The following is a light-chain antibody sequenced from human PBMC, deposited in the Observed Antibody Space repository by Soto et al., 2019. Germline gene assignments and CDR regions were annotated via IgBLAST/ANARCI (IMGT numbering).Light chain of an antibody. Sequence: DLQMTQSPSSLSASVGDRVTITCRASQNISNYLNWYQQKPGKAPKLLIYAASALQSGVPSRFSGSGSGTDFTLTINSLQPEDFETYYCQQSYSSPRLTFGPGTKVDIK. V-gene: IGKV1-39*01. J-gene: IGKJ3*01. CDR3: QQSYSSPRLT. CDR2: AAS. CDR1: QNISNY.